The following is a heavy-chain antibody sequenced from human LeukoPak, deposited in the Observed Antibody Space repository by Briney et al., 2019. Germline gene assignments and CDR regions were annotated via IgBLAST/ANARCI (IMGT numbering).Heavy chain of an antibody. CDR3: ARDSGSSGWDPTSYLDY. CDR2: INPNSCGT. V-gene: IGHV1-2*02. Sequence: ASVKVSCKASGYTFTGHHIHWVRQAPGQGLEWMGWINPNSCGTNSAHKFQGRVTMTRDTSITTAHMELDTLRSDDTAVYYCARDSGSSGWDPTSYLDYWGQGTLVTVSS. J-gene: IGHJ4*02. D-gene: IGHD6-19*01. CDR1: GYTFTGHH.